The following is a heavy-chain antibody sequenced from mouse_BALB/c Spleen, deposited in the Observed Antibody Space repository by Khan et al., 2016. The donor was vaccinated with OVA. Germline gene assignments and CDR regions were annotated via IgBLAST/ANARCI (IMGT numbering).Heavy chain of an antibody. CDR1: GFTFSTYA. CDR2: INSDGDYT. J-gene: IGHJ3*01. D-gene: IGHD2-1*01. CDR3: ARSPYGSFAY. Sequence: EVELVESGGGLVKPGGSLRLSCAASGFTFSTYAMSWVRQTPETRLDWVATINSDGDYTYFPDNVTGRFTISRDNAKNTLYLQMTSLTSEDTAIYYCARSPYGSFAYWGQGTLVTVSA. V-gene: IGHV5-9-3*01.